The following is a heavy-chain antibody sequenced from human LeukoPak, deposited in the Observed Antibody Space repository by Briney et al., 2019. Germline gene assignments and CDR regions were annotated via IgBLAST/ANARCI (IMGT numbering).Heavy chain of an antibody. V-gene: IGHV1-18*01. J-gene: IGHJ5*02. CDR3: AGGGYYGSGSYWFDP. CDR1: GYTFTSYG. Sequence: GASVKVSCKASGYTFTSYGISWVRQAPGQGLEWMGWISAYNGNTNYAQKLQGRVTMTTDTSTSTAYMELRSLRSDDTAVYYCAGGGYYGSGSYWFDPWGQGTLVTVSS. CDR2: ISAYNGNT. D-gene: IGHD3-10*01.